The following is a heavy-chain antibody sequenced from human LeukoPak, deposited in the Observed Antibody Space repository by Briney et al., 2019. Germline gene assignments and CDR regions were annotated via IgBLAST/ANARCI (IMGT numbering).Heavy chain of an antibody. Sequence: ASVKVSCKASGYTFTSYYMHWVRQAPGQGLEWMGIINPSGGSTSYAQKFQGRVTMTRDTSTSTVYMELSSLRSEDTAVYYCAREAHYYDSSGYYPPRYGMDVWGQGTTVTVSS. CDR2: INPSGGST. CDR1: GYTFTSYY. V-gene: IGHV1-46*01. CDR3: AREAHYYDSSGYYPPRYGMDV. D-gene: IGHD3-22*01. J-gene: IGHJ6*02.